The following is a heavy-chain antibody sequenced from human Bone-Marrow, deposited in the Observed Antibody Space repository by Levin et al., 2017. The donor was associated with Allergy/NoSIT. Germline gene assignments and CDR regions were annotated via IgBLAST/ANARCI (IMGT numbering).Heavy chain of an antibody. J-gene: IGHJ4*02. V-gene: IGHV1-69*01. CDR1: GGTFNNFA. CDR3: DFTSYFYDY. CDR2: LIPKFGIT. Sequence: KISCKASGGTFNNFAISWVRQAPGQGLEWMGGLIPKFGITNYAPKFMGRLTIAADASTTTAYMELSSLTFEDTALYFCDFTSYFYDYWGQGTLVIVSS.